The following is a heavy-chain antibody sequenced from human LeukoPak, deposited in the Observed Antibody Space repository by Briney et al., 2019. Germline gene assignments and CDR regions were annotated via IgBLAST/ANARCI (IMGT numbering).Heavy chain of an antibody. J-gene: IGHJ1*01. V-gene: IGHV3-74*01. D-gene: IGHD3-22*01. CDR3: ARAPSEIGGYYPEYFRH. Sequence: GGSLRLSCAASGFTFSSYWMHWVRQAPGKGLVWVSRIKSDGKTNYADSVKGRFTISRDNAKNTVSLQMNSLRAEDTGAYYCARAPSEIGGYYPEYFRHWGQDTLVTVSS. CDR1: GFTFSSYW. CDR2: IKSDGKT.